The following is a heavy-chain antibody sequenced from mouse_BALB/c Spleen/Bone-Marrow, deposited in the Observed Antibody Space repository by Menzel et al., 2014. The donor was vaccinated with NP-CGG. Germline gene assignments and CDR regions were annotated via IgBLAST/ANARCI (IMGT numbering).Heavy chain of an antibody. D-gene: IGHD2-3*01. CDR3: AGLLRGDYAMDY. J-gene: IGHJ4*01. CDR1: GYTFTSYY. Sequence: VKLMGSGPELVKPGASVMISCKASGYTFTSYYVHWVKQRPGQGLEWIGWIYPGNVNTKYNEKFKGKATLTADKSSSTAYMQLSSLTSEDSAVYFCAGLLRGDYAMDYWGQGTSVTVSS. CDR2: IYPGNVNT. V-gene: IGHV1S56*01.